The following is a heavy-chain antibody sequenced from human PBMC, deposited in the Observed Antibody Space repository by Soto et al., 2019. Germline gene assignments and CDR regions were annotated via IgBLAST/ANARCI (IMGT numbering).Heavy chain of an antibody. V-gene: IGHV3-23*01. CDR1: GFPFSSYV. CDR2: ISGGGGST. CDR3: AKAVTLVRGINPYSYGLDV. Sequence: XGSLRLSCSVAGFPFSSYVMTWVRQAPGKGLEWVSVISGGGGSTNYAESVKGRFTISRDNSENTLYLQMNSLRAEDTAVYYCAKAVTLVRGINPYSYGLDVWGQGTTVTVSS. D-gene: IGHD3-10*01. J-gene: IGHJ6*02.